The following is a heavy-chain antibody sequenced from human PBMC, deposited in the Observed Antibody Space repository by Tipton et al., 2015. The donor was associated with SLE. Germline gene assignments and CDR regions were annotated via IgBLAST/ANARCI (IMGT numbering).Heavy chain of an antibody. CDR2: INTNSGNP. CDR3: GRGSIAAAGKMAY. J-gene: IGHJ4*02. Sequence: QVQLVQSGAEVRKPGDSVTISCKTSGFIFTNYHMQWVRLAPGQGLEWMGLINTNSGNPTYAQGFTGRFVFSLDTSVTTAYLQISSLKADDSAVYYCGRGSIAAAGKMAYWGQGTLVTVSS. V-gene: IGHV7-4-1*02. CDR1: GFIFTNYH. D-gene: IGHD6-13*01.